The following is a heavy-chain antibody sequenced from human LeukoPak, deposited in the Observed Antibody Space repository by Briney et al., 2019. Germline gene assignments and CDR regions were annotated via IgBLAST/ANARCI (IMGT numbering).Heavy chain of an antibody. CDR1: GFTFNNYG. CDR3: AKDSKVAAAGYFFDY. Sequence: SGRSLRLSCAASGFTFNNYGMHWVRQAPGKGLEWVAVIATDGRDKKYADSVKGRFTISRDNSKNTLYLEMNSLRPEDTAVYHCAKDSKVAAAGYFFDYWGQGTLVTVSS. CDR2: IATDGRDK. J-gene: IGHJ4*02. D-gene: IGHD6-13*01. V-gene: IGHV3-30*18.